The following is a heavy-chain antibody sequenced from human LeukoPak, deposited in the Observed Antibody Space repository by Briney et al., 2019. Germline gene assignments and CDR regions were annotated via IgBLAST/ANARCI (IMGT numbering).Heavy chain of an antibody. V-gene: IGHV4-59*01. J-gene: IGHJ6*02. CDR2: IYYSGST. CDR3: ARDVTATGYGMDV. Sequence: SETLSLTCTVSGGSISSYYWSWIRQPPGKGLEWIGYIYYSGSTNYNPSLKSRVTISVDTSKNQFSLKLSSVTAADTAVYYCARDVTATGYGMDVWXQGTTVTVSS. CDR1: GGSISSYY. D-gene: IGHD4-17*01.